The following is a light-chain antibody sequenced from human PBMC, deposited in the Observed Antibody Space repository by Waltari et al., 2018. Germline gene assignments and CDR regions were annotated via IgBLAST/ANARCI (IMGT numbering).Light chain of an antibody. V-gene: IGKV1-5*03. CDR2: KAS. CDR1: QSISWW. CDR3: QDYNSYT. Sequence: DIQMTQSPSTLSASVGYRVTITCRASQSISWWWAWFQQKPGKAPKLLIYKASSLQSGVPSRFSGSGFGTEFTLTISSLQADDFATYYCQDYNSYTFGQGTKVEVK. J-gene: IGKJ1*01.